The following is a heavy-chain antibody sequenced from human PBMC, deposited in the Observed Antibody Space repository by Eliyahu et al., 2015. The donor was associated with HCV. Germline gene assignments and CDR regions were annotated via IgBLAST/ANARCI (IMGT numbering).Heavy chain of an antibody. D-gene: IGHD3-3*01. J-gene: IGHJ4*02. Sequence: EVQLVESGGGLVQPGGXLRLPCAASGFTFGGYSMSWVRQAPGKGLEWVANIKQDGSXKYYVDSVKGRFTISRDNGKNSLILQMNSLRAEDTAVYYCARGYTVFGVIIIANWGQGTLVTISS. CDR3: ARGYTVFGVIIIAN. CDR1: GFTFGGYS. CDR2: IKQDGSXK. V-gene: IGHV3-7*03.